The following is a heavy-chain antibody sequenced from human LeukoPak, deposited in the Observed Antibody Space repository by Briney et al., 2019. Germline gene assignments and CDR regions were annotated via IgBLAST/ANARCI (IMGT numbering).Heavy chain of an antibody. CDR1: GGSISSYY. J-gene: IGHJ4*02. CDR2: IYYSGST. V-gene: IGHV4-59*01. CDR3: ARGPRVYCSGGSCYELDY. Sequence: SETLSLTCTVSGGSISSYYWSWIRQPPGKGLGWVGYIYYSGSTNYNPSLKSRVTISVDTSKNQFSLTLSSVTAADTAVYYCARGPRVYCSGGSCYELDYWGQGTLVTVSS. D-gene: IGHD2-15*01.